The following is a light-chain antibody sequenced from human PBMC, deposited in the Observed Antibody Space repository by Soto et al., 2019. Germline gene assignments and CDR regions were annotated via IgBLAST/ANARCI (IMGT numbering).Light chain of an antibody. V-gene: IGKV3-20*01. J-gene: IGKJ1*01. CDR1: QSVSSSY. CDR2: GAS. CDR3: LQHGSPPQT. Sequence: EIVLTQSPGTLSLSPGERATLSCRASQSVSSSYLAWYQQKPGQAPRLLIYGASSRATGIPDRFSSSGSGTDFTFTISRLEPEDFAVYYCLQHGSPPQTFGQGTKVEIK.